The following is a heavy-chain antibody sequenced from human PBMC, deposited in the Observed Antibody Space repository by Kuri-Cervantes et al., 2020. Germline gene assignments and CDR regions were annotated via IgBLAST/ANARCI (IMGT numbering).Heavy chain of an antibody. J-gene: IGHJ3*02. V-gene: IGHV3-7*01. CDR1: GFTFSSYW. D-gene: IGHD6-19*01. CDR2: IKQDGSEK. CDR3: ARFSRLASDAFDI. Sequence: ETLSLTCAASGFTFSSYWMSWVRQAPGKGLEWVANIKQDGSEKYYVDSVKGRFTISRDNAKNTLYLQMNSLRAEDTAVYYCARFSRLASDAFDIWGQGTMVTVSS.